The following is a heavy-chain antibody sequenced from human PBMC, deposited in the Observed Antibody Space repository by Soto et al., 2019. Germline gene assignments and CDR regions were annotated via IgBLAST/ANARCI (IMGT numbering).Heavy chain of an antibody. CDR1: GGSISSGDYY. V-gene: IGHV4-30-4*01. Sequence: PSETLSLTCTVSGGSISSGDYYWSWIRQPPGKGLEWIGYIYYSGSTYYNPSLKSRVTIAVDTSKNQFSLKLSSVTAADTAVYYCARGVYSYGSFDYWGQGTLVTVSS. D-gene: IGHD5-18*01. J-gene: IGHJ4*02. CDR3: ARGVYSYGSFDY. CDR2: IYYSGST.